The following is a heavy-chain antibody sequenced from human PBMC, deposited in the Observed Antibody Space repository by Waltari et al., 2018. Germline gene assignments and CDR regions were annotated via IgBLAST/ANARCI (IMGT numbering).Heavy chain of an antibody. Sequence: DVQLLESGGGLVQPGGSLRLSCAASGFTFSSYAMSWVRQAQGKGLEWVSAISGSGGSTYYADAVKGRFTISRDNSKNTLYLQMNSLRAEDTAVYYCAKVRKDRDTDYIFDYWGQGTLVTVSS. CDR3: AKVRKDRDTDYIFDY. V-gene: IGHV3-23*01. D-gene: IGHD2-15*01. CDR1: GFTFSSYA. J-gene: IGHJ4*02. CDR2: ISGSGGST.